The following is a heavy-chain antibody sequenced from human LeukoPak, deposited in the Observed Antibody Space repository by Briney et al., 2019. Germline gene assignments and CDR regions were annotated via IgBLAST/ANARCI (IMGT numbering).Heavy chain of an antibody. CDR1: GGSISSGDYY. CDR2: TYYSGST. J-gene: IGHJ3*02. Sequence: SQTLSLTCTVSGGSISSGDYYWSWVRQPPGKGLEWIGYTYYSGSTYYNPSLKSRVTISVDTSKNRFSLKLSSVTAADTAVYYCATHSSGYDSGNDAFDIWGQGTMVTVSS. V-gene: IGHV4-30-4*08. CDR3: ATHSSGYDSGNDAFDI. D-gene: IGHD3-22*01.